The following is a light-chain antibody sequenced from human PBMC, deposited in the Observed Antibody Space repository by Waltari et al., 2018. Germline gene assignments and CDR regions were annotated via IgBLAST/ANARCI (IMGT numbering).Light chain of an antibody. CDR2: DVS. CDR1: SRDVGGYNY. CDR3: CSYAGSYTFVV. Sequence: QSALTQPRSVSGSPGPSVTISCPGTSRDVGGYNYVSWDQQHPGKAPTPMIYDVSKRPSGVPDRFSGSKSGNTASLTISGLQAEDEADYYCCSYAGSYTFVVFGGGTKLTVL. V-gene: IGLV2-11*02. J-gene: IGLJ3*02.